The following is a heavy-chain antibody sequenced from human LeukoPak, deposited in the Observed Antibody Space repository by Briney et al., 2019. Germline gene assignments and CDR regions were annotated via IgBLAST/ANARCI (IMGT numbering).Heavy chain of an antibody. CDR2: ISGSGGST. J-gene: IGHJ5*02. D-gene: IGHD4-11*01. CDR1: GFTFSSYA. Sequence: GGSLRLSCAAPGFTFSSYAMSWVRQAPGKGLEWVSAISGSGGSTYYADSVKGRFTISRDNSKNTLYLQMNSLRAEDTAVYYCAKDPYSNPKILWFDPWGQGTLVTVSS. CDR3: AKDPYSNPKILWFDP. V-gene: IGHV3-23*01.